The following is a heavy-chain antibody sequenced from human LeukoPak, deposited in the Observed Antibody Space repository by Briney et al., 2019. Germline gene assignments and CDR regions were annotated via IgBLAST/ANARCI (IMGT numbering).Heavy chain of an antibody. J-gene: IGHJ2*01. Sequence: ASVKVSCEASGYTFTSYFVHWVRQAPGQGLEWMGIINPSGGSTNYAQNFQGRVTMTRDTSTSTVYMELSSLRSEDTAVYYCARAEYSSPFDLWGRGTLLTVSS. D-gene: IGHD6-19*01. CDR3: ARAEYSSPFDL. CDR2: INPSGGST. V-gene: IGHV1-46*01. CDR1: GYTFTSYF.